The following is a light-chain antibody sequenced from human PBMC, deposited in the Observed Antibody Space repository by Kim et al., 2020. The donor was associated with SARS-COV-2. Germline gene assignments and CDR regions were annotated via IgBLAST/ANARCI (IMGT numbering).Light chain of an antibody. CDR3: QQYDTYPWT. V-gene: IGKV1-5*03. CDR1: QSISTW. CDR2: KAS. J-gene: IGKJ1*01. Sequence: DIQMTQSPSTLAASAGDRITITCRASQSISTWLAWYQQKPGKAPKLLIYKASSLQSGVPSRFSGSGSGADFILTVSSLQPDDFATYYGQQYDTYPWTFGQGTKLEI.